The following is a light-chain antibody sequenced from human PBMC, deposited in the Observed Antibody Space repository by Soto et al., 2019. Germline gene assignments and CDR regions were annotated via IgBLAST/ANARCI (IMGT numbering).Light chain of an antibody. CDR3: AAWDDSLNVVL. J-gene: IGLJ2*01. CDR2: FDD. Sequence: QSVLTQPPSVSGAPRQRVSISCSGATSNIGNNAVNWYQHLPGKAPKLLIYFDDLMPSGVSDRFSGSKSGTSASLAISGLQSEDEADYYCAAWDDSLNVVLFGGGTKLTVL. CDR1: TSNIGNNA. V-gene: IGLV1-36*01.